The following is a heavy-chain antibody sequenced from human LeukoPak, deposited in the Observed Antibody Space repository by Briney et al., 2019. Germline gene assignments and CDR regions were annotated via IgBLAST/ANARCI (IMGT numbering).Heavy chain of an antibody. CDR1: GYTFTSYY. J-gene: IGHJ5*02. D-gene: IGHD3-9*01. CDR2: INPSGGST. CDR3: ARDRTGYYDILGPYDNWFDP. Sequence: GASVKVSCKASGYTFTSYYMHWVRQAPGQGLEWMGIINPSGGSTSYAQKFQGRVTMTRDMSTSTVYMELSSLRSEDTAVYYCARDRTGYYDILGPYDNWFDPWGQGTLVTVSS. V-gene: IGHV1-46*01.